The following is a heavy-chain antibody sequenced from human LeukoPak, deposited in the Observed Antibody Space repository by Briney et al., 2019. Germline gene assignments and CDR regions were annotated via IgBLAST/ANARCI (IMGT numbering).Heavy chain of an antibody. D-gene: IGHD6-13*01. J-gene: IGHJ5*02. V-gene: IGHV4-34*01. CDR2: INHSGST. CDR3: ARGPYSGSWYHHVGNWFDP. Sequence: PSETLSLTCAVYGGSFSGYYWSWIRQPPGKGLEWIGEINHSGSTNYNPSLKSRVTISVDTSKNQFSLKLSSVTAADTAVYYCARGPYSGSWYHHVGNWFDPWGQGTLVTVSS. CDR1: GGSFSGYY.